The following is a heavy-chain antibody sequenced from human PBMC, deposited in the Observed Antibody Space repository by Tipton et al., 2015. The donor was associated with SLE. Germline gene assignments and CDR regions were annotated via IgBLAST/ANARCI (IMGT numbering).Heavy chain of an antibody. CDR3: ARDHRGYEEAFDI. V-gene: IGHV4-34*01. CDR1: GGSFSGYY. Sequence: TLSLTCAVYGGSFSGYYWSRIRQPPGKGLEWIGEINHSGSTNYNPSLKSRVTISVDTSKNQFSLKLSSVTAADTAVYYCARDHRGYEEAFDIWGQGTMVTVSS. J-gene: IGHJ3*02. CDR2: INHSGST. D-gene: IGHD5-12*01.